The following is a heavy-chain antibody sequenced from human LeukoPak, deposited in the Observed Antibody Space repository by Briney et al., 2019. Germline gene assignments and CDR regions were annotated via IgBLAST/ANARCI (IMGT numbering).Heavy chain of an antibody. CDR1: GFTFSNYK. CDR3: ARDFAYF. D-gene: IGHD3-10*01. Sequence: GRSPRLACAASGFTFSNYKMKWVLQARGKWLDWVSYISGNGSIIYYSDSVKGRFTISRDNSKNSLYFQMNILMAEDPAVYYCARDFAYFWGQGTLVTVSS. V-gene: IGHV3-48*03. CDR2: ISGNGSII. J-gene: IGHJ4*02.